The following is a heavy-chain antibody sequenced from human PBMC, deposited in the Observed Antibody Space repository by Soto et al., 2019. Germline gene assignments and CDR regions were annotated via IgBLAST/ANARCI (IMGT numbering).Heavy chain of an antibody. J-gene: IGHJ3*02. CDR2: IWYDGSNK. D-gene: IGHD5-12*01. CDR1: GFTFSSYG. CDR3: AREGDRVLSAFAI. Sequence: GGSLRLSCAASGFTFSSYGMHWVRQAPGKGLEWVAVIWYDGSNKYYADSVKGRFTISRDNSKNTLYLQMNSLRAEDTAVYYCAREGDRVLSAFAIWGQGTMVTVSS. V-gene: IGHV3-33*01.